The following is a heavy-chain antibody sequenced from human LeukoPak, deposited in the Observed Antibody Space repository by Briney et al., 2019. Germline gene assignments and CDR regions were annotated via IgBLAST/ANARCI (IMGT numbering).Heavy chain of an antibody. Sequence: ASVKVSCKASGYTFTSCFIHWVRQAPGQGLEGMGVINPSGGSTSYAQKFQGRVTMTRDTSTSTVSMELSSLRFEDTAVYYCARGPYSGDWHFDFWGQGTLVTVSS. J-gene: IGHJ4*02. CDR1: GYTFTSCF. CDR3: ARGPYSGDWHFDF. D-gene: IGHD6-19*01. CDR2: INPSGGST. V-gene: IGHV1-46*01.